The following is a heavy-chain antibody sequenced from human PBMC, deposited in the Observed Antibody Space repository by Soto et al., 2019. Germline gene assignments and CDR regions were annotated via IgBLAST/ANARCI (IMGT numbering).Heavy chain of an antibody. J-gene: IGHJ5*02. CDR1: GYTLTELS. CDR2: FDPEDGET. V-gene: IGHV1-24*01. Sequence: VKVSCKVSGYTLTELSMHWVRQAPGKGLEWMGGFDPEDGETIYAQKFQGRVTMTEDTSTDTAYMELSSLRSEDTAVYYCATVVPTIFGVVIKGWFDPWGQGTLVTVSS. D-gene: IGHD3-3*01. CDR3: ATVVPTIFGVVIKGWFDP.